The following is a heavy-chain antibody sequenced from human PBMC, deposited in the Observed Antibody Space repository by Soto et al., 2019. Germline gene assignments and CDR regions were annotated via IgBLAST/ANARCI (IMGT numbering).Heavy chain of an antibody. Sequence: SETLSLTCAVYGGSFSGYYWSWIRQPPGRGLEWIGEINHSGSTNYNPSLKSRVTISVDTSKNQFSLKLSSVTAADTAVYYCARGDWFWRGYSYYYYYGMDGWGPGATVTVFS. CDR1: GGSFSGYY. CDR3: ARGDWFWRGYSYYYYYGMDG. V-gene: IGHV4-34*01. D-gene: IGHD3-3*01. CDR2: INHSGST. J-gene: IGHJ6*02.